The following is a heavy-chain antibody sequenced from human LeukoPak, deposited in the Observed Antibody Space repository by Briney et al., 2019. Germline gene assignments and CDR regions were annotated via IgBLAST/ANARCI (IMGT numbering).Heavy chain of an antibody. Sequence: GGSLRLSCAASGFTFRSYAMNWVRQAPGTGLEGVSSITGSDGRSYYADSVKGRFTISRDNSKSTLNLQMNSLRAEDTAVYYCAKANYDFWSGYLNWFDPWGQGTLVTVSS. V-gene: IGHV3-23*01. CDR2: ITGSDGRS. CDR1: GFTFRSYA. J-gene: IGHJ5*02. CDR3: AKANYDFWSGYLNWFDP. D-gene: IGHD3-3*01.